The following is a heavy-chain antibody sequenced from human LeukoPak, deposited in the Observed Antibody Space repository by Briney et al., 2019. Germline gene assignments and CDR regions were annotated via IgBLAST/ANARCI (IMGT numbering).Heavy chain of an antibody. Sequence: QPGRSLRLSCAASGFTFSSYAMHWVRQAPGKGLEWVAVISYDGSNKYYADSVKGRFTISRDNSKNTLYLQMNSLRAEDTAVYYCARDRAAARFHGDFDYWGQGTLVTVSS. V-gene: IGHV3-30-3*01. CDR3: ARDRAAARFHGDFDY. J-gene: IGHJ4*02. CDR1: GFTFSSYA. D-gene: IGHD6-6*01. CDR2: ISYDGSNK.